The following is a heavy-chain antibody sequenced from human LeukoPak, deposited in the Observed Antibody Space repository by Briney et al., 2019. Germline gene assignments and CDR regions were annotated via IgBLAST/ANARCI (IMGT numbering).Heavy chain of an antibody. D-gene: IGHD3-22*01. CDR2: ISAYNGNT. CDR1: GYTFTSYG. V-gene: IGHV1-18*01. Sequence: ASVKVSCKASGYTFTSYGISWVRQAPGPGLEWMGWISAYNGNTNYAQKLQGRVTMTTDTTTSTAYMELRSLRSDDTAVYYCASGGGSSGYYYLFPFVYWGQGTLVTVSS. CDR3: ASGGGSSGYYYLFPFVY. J-gene: IGHJ4*02.